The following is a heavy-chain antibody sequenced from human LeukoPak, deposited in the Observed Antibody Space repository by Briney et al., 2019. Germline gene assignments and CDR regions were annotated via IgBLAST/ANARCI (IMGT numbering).Heavy chain of an antibody. Sequence: SETLSLTCTVSGGSISSSSYYWGWIRRPPGKGLEWIGSIYYSGSTYYNPSLKSRVTISVDTSKNQFSLKLSSVTAADTAVYYCASDPIAASTYWGQGTLVTVSS. V-gene: IGHV4-39*01. J-gene: IGHJ4*02. CDR2: IYYSGST. CDR3: ASDPIAASTY. CDR1: GGSISSSSYY. D-gene: IGHD6-13*01.